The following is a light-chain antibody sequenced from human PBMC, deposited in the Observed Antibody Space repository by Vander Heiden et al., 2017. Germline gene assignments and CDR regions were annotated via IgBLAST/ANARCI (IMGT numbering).Light chain of an antibody. CDR2: DVI. CDR1: SSDVGYYNY. CDR3: CSYAGSYTYV. Sequence: QYALTQPRAGSGSAGQSVTISCTGTSSDVGYYNYVSWYQQHPDRAPKLIIYDVIKRPSGVPDRFSGSKSGNTASLTISGLQAEDEADYYCCSYAGSYTYVFGPGTQVTVL. V-gene: IGLV2-11*01. J-gene: IGLJ1*01.